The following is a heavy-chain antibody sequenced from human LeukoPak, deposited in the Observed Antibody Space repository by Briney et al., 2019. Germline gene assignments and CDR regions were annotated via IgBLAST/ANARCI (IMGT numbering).Heavy chain of an antibody. CDR1: GFTFNYYA. Sequence: PGGSLRLSCAASGFTFNYYAMSWVRQPPGKGLEWISATSGSGSTTYYADSVKGRFTISRDNSRNTLYLQMNSLRAEDTAMYYCAQGGDWKTRHFDSWGQGTLVIVSS. V-gene: IGHV3-23*01. CDR2: TSGSGSTT. CDR3: AQGGDWKTRHFDS. D-gene: IGHD1-1*01. J-gene: IGHJ4*02.